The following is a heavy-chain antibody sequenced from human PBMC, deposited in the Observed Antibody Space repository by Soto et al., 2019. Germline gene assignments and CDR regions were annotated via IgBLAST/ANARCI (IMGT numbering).Heavy chain of an antibody. J-gene: IGHJ5*02. CDR3: ARGGPITIFGVVIKPDWFDP. D-gene: IGHD3-3*01. V-gene: IGHV4-34*01. CDR2: INHSGST. CDR1: GGSVSGYY. Sequence: EFRALGCAVYGGSVSGYYGAWIRQPPGKGLEWIGEINHSGSTNYNPFLKSRVTISVDTSKNQFSLKLSSVTAADTAVYYCARGGPITIFGVVIKPDWFDPWAQATLVTVSS.